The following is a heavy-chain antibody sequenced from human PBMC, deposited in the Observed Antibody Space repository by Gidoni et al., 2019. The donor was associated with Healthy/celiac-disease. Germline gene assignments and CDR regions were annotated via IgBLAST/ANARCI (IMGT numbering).Heavy chain of an antibody. D-gene: IGHD4-17*01. CDR3: AAEGIRVFDY. CDR2: IYTSGST. J-gene: IGHJ4*02. CDR1: GGSISSYY. V-gene: IGHV4-4*07. Sequence: QVQLQESGPGLVKPSDTLSLTCAVAGGSISSYYWTGIRPPAGKGLEWIGRIYTSGSTNYNPSLKSRVTMSVDTSKNQFSLKLSSVTAADTAVYYCAAEGIRVFDYWGQGTLVTVSS.